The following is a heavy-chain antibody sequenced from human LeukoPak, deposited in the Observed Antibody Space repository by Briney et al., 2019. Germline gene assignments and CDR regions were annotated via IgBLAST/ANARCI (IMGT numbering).Heavy chain of an antibody. CDR3: ARDRRWQTLHAFDI. Sequence: SETLSPTSTVSGGPISSYLWSWIRQPPGKGLEWIAYVHYSDNTNYNPSLKSRVTISLDTSKNQFSLMLSSVTVADTAVYYCARDRRWQTLHAFDIWGRETIVSVSS. CDR1: GGPISSYL. D-gene: IGHD5-24*01. V-gene: IGHV4-59*01. CDR2: VHYSDNT. J-gene: IGHJ3*02.